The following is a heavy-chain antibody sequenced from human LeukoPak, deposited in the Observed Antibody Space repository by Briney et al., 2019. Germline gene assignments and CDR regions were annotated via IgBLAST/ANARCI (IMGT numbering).Heavy chain of an antibody. D-gene: IGHD6-19*01. CDR1: GGSISSYY. Sequence: SETLSLTCTVSGGSISSYYWSWIRQPPGKGLEWIGEINHSGSTNYNPSLKSRVTISVDTSKNQFSLKLSSVTAADTAVYYCAQAVSSGWYFFDYWGQGTLVTVSS. CDR2: INHSGST. J-gene: IGHJ4*02. V-gene: IGHV4-34*01. CDR3: AQAVSSGWYFFDY.